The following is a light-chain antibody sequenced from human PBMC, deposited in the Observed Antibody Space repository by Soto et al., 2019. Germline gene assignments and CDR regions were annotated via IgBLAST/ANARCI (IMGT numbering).Light chain of an antibody. Sequence: DIQLTQSPSFLSASVGDRVTITCRASQGISNYLAWYQQEPGKAPNLLIYAASTLQSGVPSRFSGSGSGTEFTLTISSLQPEDFATYYCQQLNSYPITFCQGTRLEIK. CDR3: QQLNSYPIT. CDR2: AAS. V-gene: IGKV1-9*01. CDR1: QGISNY. J-gene: IGKJ5*01.